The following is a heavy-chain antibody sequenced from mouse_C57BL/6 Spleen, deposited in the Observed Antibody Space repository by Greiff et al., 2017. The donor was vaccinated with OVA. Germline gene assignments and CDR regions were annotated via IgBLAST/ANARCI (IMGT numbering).Heavy chain of an antibody. CDR2: IDPSDSYT. Sequence: QVQLQQPGAELVKPGAPVKLSCKASGYTFPSYWMQWLKQRPGQGLEWIGEIDPSDSYTNYNQKFKGKATLTVDTSSSTAYMQLSSLTSEDSAVYYCAKGEGSSYWYFDVWGTGTTVTVSS. J-gene: IGHJ1*03. CDR3: AKGEGSSYWYFDV. V-gene: IGHV1-50*01. D-gene: IGHD1-1*01. CDR1: GYTFPSYW.